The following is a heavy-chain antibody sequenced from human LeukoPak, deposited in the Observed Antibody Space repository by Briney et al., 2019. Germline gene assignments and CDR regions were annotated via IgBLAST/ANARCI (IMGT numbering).Heavy chain of an antibody. Sequence: SVKVSCKASGGTFGSYAISWGRQAPGQGLEWMGGILPSFGATKYSQKFQDRVTITADVSTTTVYMDLTSLSSEDTALYYCARPLNTMVRGITTATDFFSYAMDVWGQGTAVTVSS. V-gene: IGHV1-69*01. CDR2: ILPSFGAT. CDR1: GGTFGSYA. D-gene: IGHD3-10*01. J-gene: IGHJ6*02. CDR3: ARPLNTMVRGITTATDFFSYAMDV.